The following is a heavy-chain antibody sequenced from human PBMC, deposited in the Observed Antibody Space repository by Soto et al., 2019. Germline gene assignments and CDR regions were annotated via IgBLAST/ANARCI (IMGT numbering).Heavy chain of an antibody. J-gene: IGHJ4*02. D-gene: IGHD5-18*01. CDR2: ISYDGSNK. CDR3: AKDGPHTGYLDY. Sequence: PGGSLRLSCAASGFTFSSYAMSWVRQAPGKGLEWVSVISYDGSNKYYADSVKGRFTISRDNSKNTLYLQMNSLRAEDTAVYYCAKDGPHTGYLDYWGQGTLVTVSS. V-gene: IGHV3-30*18. CDR1: GFTFSSYA.